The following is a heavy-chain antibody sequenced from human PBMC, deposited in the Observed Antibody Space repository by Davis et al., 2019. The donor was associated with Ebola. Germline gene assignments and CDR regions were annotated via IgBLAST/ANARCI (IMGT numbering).Heavy chain of an antibody. Sequence: GESLKISCAASGFTFSNYWMSWVRQAPGKGLEWVANIKEDGSEKYYVDSVKGRFTISRDNAKNSLYLQMNSLRAEDTAVYYCAREGGRQQLVLDAFDIWGQGTMVTVSS. J-gene: IGHJ3*02. CDR3: AREGGRQQLVLDAFDI. CDR2: IKEDGSEK. CDR1: GFTFSNYW. D-gene: IGHD6-13*01. V-gene: IGHV3-7*01.